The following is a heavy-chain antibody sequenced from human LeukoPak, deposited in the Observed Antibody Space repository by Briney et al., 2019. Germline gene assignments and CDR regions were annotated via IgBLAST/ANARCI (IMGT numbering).Heavy chain of an antibody. D-gene: IGHD3-10*01. CDR3: ARDVGITVIRGTFDY. V-gene: IGHV1-46*01. Sequence: ASVKVSCKASGCTFTSYYMHWVRQAPGQGLEWIGIINPSGGLTRYAQRLQGRVTMTRDTSTSTVYMELSSLRSEDTAVYYSARDVGITVIRGTFDYWGQGTLVTVSS. J-gene: IGHJ4*01. CDR2: INPSGGLT. CDR1: GCTFTSYY.